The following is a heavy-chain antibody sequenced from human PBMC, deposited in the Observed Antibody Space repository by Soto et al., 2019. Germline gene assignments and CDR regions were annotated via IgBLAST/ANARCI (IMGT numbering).Heavy chain of an antibody. CDR2: IYYSGST. V-gene: IGHV4-39*01. CDR3: ATIYNDYGDYVDSLWFAP. CDR1: GGSISSSSYY. J-gene: IGHJ5*02. Sequence: QLQLQESGPGLVKPSETLSLTCTVSGGSISSSSYYWGWIRQPPGKGLEWIGSIYYSGSTYYNPSPKSRVTISVHTSKNQFALKLRAVTAADTAVYYCATIYNDYGDYVDSLWFAPWGQGTLVTVSS. D-gene: IGHD4-17*01.